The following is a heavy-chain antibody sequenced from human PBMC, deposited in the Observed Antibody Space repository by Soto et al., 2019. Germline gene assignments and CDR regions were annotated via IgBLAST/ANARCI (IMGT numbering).Heavy chain of an antibody. V-gene: IGHV3-21*01. CDR2: ISSSSSYI. CDR3: ARGAYYGSGSYYNDY. D-gene: IGHD3-10*01. J-gene: IGHJ4*02. Sequence: GGSLRLSCAASGFTFSSYSMNWVRQAPGKGLEWVSSISSSSSYIYYADSVKGRFTISRDNAKNSLYLQMNSLRAEDTAVYYCARGAYYGSGSYYNDYWGQGTLVTVSS. CDR1: GFTFSSYS.